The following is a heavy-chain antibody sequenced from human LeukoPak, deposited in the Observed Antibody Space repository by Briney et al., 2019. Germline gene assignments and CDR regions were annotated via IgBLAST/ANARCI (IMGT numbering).Heavy chain of an antibody. J-gene: IGHJ6*03. CDR3: AKDSSSYDWGYMDV. CDR1: GFTFSTYA. Sequence: PGGSLRLSCAASGFTFSTYAMSWVRQAPGKGLEWVSLIGGSDGRTRYADSVKGRFIISRDNSKNTLYLEMNSLRAEDTAVYYCAKDSSSYDWGYMDVWGKGTTVTISS. D-gene: IGHD3-22*01. CDR2: IGGSDGRT. V-gene: IGHV3-23*01.